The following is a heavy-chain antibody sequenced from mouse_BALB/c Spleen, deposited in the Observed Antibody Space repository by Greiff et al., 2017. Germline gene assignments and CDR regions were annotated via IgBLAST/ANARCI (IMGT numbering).Heavy chain of an antibody. CDR3: ARILRPYAMDY. D-gene: IGHD2-4*01. CDR1: GYSITSDYA. CDR2: ISYSGST. Sequence: EVKVEESGPGLVKPSQSLSLTCTVTGYSITSDYAWNWIRQFPGNKLEWMGYISYSGSTSYNPSLKSRISITRDTSKNQFFLQLNSVTTEDTATYYCARILRPYAMDYGGQGTSVTVSS. V-gene: IGHV3-2*02. J-gene: IGHJ4*01.